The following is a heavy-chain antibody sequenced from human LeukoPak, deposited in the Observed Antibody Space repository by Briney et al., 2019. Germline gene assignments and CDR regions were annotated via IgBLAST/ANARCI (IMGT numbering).Heavy chain of an antibody. J-gene: IGHJ4*02. CDR3: ARDLSRSFSMIRGLIQRSEFDF. CDR1: GYSISSGYY. D-gene: IGHD3-10*01. V-gene: IGHV4-38-2*02. Sequence: SETLSLICTVSGYSISSGYYWGGLRQPPGKGLEWNGTFYHSGSTYYNPSLKCRVTISVATHKSHFSLKLSSVTAADTAVYYCARDLSRSFSMIRGLIQRSEFDFWGRGTLVTVSS. CDR2: FYHSGST.